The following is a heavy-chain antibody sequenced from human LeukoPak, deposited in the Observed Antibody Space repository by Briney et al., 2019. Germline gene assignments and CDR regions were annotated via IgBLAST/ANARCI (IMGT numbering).Heavy chain of an antibody. Sequence: GGSLRLSCAASGFTFSSYSMNWVRQAPGKGLEWVSSISSSSSYIYYADSVKGRFTISRDNAKNSLYLQMNTLRAEDTAVYYCARGYSNYGYVFDIWCQGTMVTVSS. CDR3: ARGYSNYGYVFDI. CDR1: GFTFSSYS. D-gene: IGHD4-11*01. V-gene: IGHV3-21*01. CDR2: ISSSSSYI. J-gene: IGHJ3*02.